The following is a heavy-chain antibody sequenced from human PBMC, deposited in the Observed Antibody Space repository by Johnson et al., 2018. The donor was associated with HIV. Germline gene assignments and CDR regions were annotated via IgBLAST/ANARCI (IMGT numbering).Heavy chain of an antibody. CDR3: ASPATQQLVPVDAFDI. V-gene: IGHV3-11*04. J-gene: IGHJ3*02. CDR2: ISSSGSTI. D-gene: IGHD6-13*01. Sequence: VQLVESGGGLVKPGGSLRLSCAASGFSFSDYYMSWIRQAPGKGLECISYISSSGSTIYYADSVKGRFTISRDNAKNSLYLQMNSLRADDTAVYYCASPATQQLVPVDAFDIWGQGTMVTVSS. CDR1: GFSFSDYY.